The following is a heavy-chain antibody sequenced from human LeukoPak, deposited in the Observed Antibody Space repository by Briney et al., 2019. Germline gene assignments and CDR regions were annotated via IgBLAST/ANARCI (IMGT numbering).Heavy chain of an antibody. D-gene: IGHD4-17*01. CDR1: GLTFSNYG. CDR2: IWYDGSNK. V-gene: IGHV3-33*01. CDR3: ARAGYGDPHFDF. Sequence: QPGGSLRLSCAASGLTFSNYGMHWVRQAPGKGLEWVAAIWYDGSNKYYGDSVKGRFTISRDNSKNTLYLQVNSLRAEDTAAYYCARAGYGDPHFDFWGQGTLVTVSS. J-gene: IGHJ4*02.